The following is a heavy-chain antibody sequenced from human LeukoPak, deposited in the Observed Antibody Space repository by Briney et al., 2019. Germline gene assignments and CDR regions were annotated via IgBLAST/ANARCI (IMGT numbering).Heavy chain of an antibody. D-gene: IGHD4-17*01. CDR3: AKVYMTTVTTDY. J-gene: IGHJ4*02. CDR2: TSGSGGST. CDR1: GFPFSSYA. V-gene: IGHV3-23*01. Sequence: TGGSLRLSCAASGFPFSSYAMSWVRQAPGKGLEWVSATSGSGGSTYYADSVKGRFTISRDNSKNTLYLQMNSLRAEDTAVYYCAKVYMTTVTTDYWGQGTLVTVSS.